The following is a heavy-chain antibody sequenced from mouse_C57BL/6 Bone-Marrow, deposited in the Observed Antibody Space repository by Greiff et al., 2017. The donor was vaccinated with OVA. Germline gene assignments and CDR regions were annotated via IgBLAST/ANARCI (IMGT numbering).Heavy chain of an antibody. CDR2: IDPSDSYT. CDR3: ARGADYYGSSYRYFDV. CDR1: GYTFTSYW. J-gene: IGHJ1*03. V-gene: IGHV1-69*01. D-gene: IGHD1-1*01. Sequence: QVQLQQPGAELVMPGASVKLSCKASGYTFTSYWMHWVKQRPGQGLEWIGEIDPSDSYTNYNQKFKGKSTLTVDKSSSTAYMQLSSLTSEDSAVYYCARGADYYGSSYRYFDVWGTGTTVTVSS.